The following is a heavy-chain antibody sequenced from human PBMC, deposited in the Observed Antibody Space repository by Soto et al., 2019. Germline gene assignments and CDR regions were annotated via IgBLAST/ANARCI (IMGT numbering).Heavy chain of an antibody. V-gene: IGHV3-48*03. CDR3: ARIDSVVVVAATRPMDV. Sequence: PGGSLRLSCAASGFSFRRYEMNWVRQAPGKGLEWVSYISGTATTIYYADAVKGRFTISRDNAKNSLSLQMTSLRAEDTAVYYCARIDSVVVVAATRPMDVWGQGTTVTVSS. D-gene: IGHD2-15*01. CDR1: GFSFRRYE. J-gene: IGHJ6*02. CDR2: ISGTATTI.